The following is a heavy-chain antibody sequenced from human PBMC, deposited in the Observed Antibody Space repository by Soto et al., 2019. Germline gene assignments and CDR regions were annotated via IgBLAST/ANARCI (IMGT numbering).Heavy chain of an antibody. CDR3: ARDITIPFDY. CDR1: GFTFSSYA. Sequence: GGSLRLSYAASGFTFSSYAMHWVRQAPGKGLEWVAVISYDGSNKYYADSVKGRFTISRDNSKNTLYLQMNSLRAEDTAVYYCARDITIPFDYWGQGTLVTVSS. V-gene: IGHV3-30-3*01. J-gene: IGHJ4*02. D-gene: IGHD3-3*01. CDR2: ISYDGSNK.